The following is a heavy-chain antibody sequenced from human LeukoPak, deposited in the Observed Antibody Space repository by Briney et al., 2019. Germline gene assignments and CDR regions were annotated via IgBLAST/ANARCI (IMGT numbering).Heavy chain of an antibody. V-gene: IGHV4-59*01. CDR1: GGSINTDY. CDR2: IHYSGSST. D-gene: IGHD3-9*01. Sequence: SETLSLACTVSGGSINTDYWSWVRQPPGKGLEWIGYIHYSGSSTNYNPSLKSRVTISVDTSKNQFSLKLSSVTAADTAVYYCARGNYDILTGYYNVSWFDPWGQGTLVTVSS. CDR3: ARGNYDILTGYYNVSWFDP. J-gene: IGHJ5*02.